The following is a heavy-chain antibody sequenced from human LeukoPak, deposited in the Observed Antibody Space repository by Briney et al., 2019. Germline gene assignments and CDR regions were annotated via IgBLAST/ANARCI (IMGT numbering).Heavy chain of an antibody. CDR1: GGSISGFH. J-gene: IGHJ4*02. Sequence: KPSETLSLTCTVSGGSISGFHWSWIRQPPGKGLEWIGSIYYSGRTNYNPSLKSRVTISVDTSKNQFSLKVSSVTAADTAVYYCARGNWPLDYWGQGTLVTVSS. CDR2: IYYSGRT. CDR3: ARGNWPLDY. V-gene: IGHV4-59*01.